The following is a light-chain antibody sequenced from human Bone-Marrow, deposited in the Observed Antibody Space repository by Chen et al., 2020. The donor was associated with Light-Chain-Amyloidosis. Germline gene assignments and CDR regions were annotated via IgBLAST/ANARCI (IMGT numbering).Light chain of an antibody. V-gene: IGLV6-57*01. CDR3: QSYQGSSQGV. CDR2: EDD. CDR1: SGSIATNY. Sequence: NFMLTQPHSVSESPGKTVIISCTRSSGSIATNYVQWYQQRPGSSPTTVIYEDDQRPSGVQDGFSGSIDRSSNSASLTISGLKTGDEADYYCQSYQGSSQGVFGGGTKLTVL. J-gene: IGLJ3*02.